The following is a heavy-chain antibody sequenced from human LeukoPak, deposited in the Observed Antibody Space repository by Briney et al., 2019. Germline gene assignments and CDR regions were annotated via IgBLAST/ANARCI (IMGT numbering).Heavy chain of an antibody. Sequence: GGSLRLSCAASGYTFDDYGMSWVRKAPGKGLEWVSGINWNGGSTGYADSVKRRYTIPRHNAKNPLYLQINCLRAEDTALYYCVGGVRGYSYGKYYYSMDVWGKGTTVTVSS. D-gene: IGHD5-18*01. V-gene: IGHV3-20*04. CDR1: GYTFDDYG. CDR2: INWNGGST. J-gene: IGHJ6*03. CDR3: VGGVRGYSYGKYYYSMDV.